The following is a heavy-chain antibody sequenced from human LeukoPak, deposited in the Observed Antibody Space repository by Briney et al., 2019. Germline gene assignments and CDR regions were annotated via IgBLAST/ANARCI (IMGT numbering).Heavy chain of an antibody. CDR3: AGPGGNWNDGGDYFDY. CDR2: INHRGST. D-gene: IGHD1-20*01. V-gene: IGHV4-34*01. CDR1: GGSFSGYY. J-gene: IGHJ4*02. Sequence: SETLSLTCAVYGGSFSGYYWSWIRQPPGKGLEYIGEINHRGSTNYNPSLKSRVTISVDTSKNQFSLKLSSVTAADTAVYYCAGPGGNWNDGGDYFDYWGQGTLVTVSS.